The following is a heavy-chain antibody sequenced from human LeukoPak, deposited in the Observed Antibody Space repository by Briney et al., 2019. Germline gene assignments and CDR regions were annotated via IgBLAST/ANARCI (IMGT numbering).Heavy chain of an antibody. Sequence: GASVKVSCKASGYTFTSYYMRWVRQAPGQGLEWMGWMNPNSGNTGYAQKFQGRVTITRNTSISTAYMELSSLRSEDTAVYYCARAIESSSWYSSYYYYYMDVWGKGTTVTVSS. J-gene: IGHJ6*03. CDR1: GYTFTSYY. CDR3: ARAIESSSWYSSYYYYYMDV. D-gene: IGHD6-13*01. V-gene: IGHV1-8*03. CDR2: MNPNSGNT.